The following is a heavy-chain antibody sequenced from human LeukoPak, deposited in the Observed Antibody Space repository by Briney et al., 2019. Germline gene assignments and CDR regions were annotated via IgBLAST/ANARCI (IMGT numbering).Heavy chain of an antibody. D-gene: IGHD3-22*01. V-gene: IGHV1-46*01. CDR1: GYIFTNYY. CDR3: ARATYYYDSSGYYPYYFDY. J-gene: IGHJ4*02. CDR2: INPSGGST. Sequence: GASVKVSCKASGYIFTNYYIHWVRQAPGQGLEWMGIINPSGGSTNYAQKFQGRVTITADESTSTAYMELSSLRSEDTAVYYCARATYYYDSSGYYPYYFDYWGQGTLVTVSS.